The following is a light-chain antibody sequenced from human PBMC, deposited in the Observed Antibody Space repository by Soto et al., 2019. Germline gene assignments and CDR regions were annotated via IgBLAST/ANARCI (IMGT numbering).Light chain of an antibody. Sequence: QSVLTQPPSVSAAPGQRVTISCFGSSSNIGKNYVSWYQQFPGTAPKLLVYDNNKKPSAIPDRFSGSTSGTSATRGITGRQTGDDAEYFCGKWDNSLSTVVFGGGTKLTVL. CDR2: DNN. CDR1: SSNIGKNY. V-gene: IGLV1-51*01. J-gene: IGLJ2*01. CDR3: GKWDNSLSTVV.